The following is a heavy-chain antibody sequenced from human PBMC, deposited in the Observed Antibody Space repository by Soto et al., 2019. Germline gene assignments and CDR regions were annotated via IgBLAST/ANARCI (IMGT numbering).Heavy chain of an antibody. CDR3: ARAGEMATHFDY. Sequence: QVQLQESGPELVKPSGTLSLICTVSGGSIISNHWWSWVRQSPGKGLEWIGEIYHDDSNNYNPSLKSRVSISIDKSKNQISLKLSSVTAADTAVYYCARAGEMATHFDYWGQGSLVTVSS. CDR2: IYHDDSN. D-gene: IGHD2-15*01. CDR1: GGSIISNHW. J-gene: IGHJ4*02. V-gene: IGHV4-4*02.